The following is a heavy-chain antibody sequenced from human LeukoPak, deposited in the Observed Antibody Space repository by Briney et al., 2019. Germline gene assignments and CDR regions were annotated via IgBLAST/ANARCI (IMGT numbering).Heavy chain of an antibody. CDR1: GGSISTYY. D-gene: IGHD3-10*01. CDR3: ARGGYYFDY. V-gene: IGHV4-59*01. J-gene: IGHJ4*02. Sequence: SETLSLTCTVSGGSISTYYWSWIRQPPGKGLEWIGRIYYSGSTNYNPSLKSRVTISVDTSKNQFSLKLSSLTAANTAVYYCARGGYYFDYWGQGTLVTVSS. CDR2: IYYSGST.